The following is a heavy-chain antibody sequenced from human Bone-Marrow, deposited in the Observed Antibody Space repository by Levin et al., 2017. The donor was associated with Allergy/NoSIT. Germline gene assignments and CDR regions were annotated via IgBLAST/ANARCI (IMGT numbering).Heavy chain of an antibody. V-gene: IGHV1-18*01. CDR1: GYTFNYYG. J-gene: IGHJ4*01. CDR2: ISAYTGNT. Sequence: ASVKVSCTASGYTFNYYGIAWVRQAPGQGLEWMGWISAYTGNTNYAQKFQGRVSMTTDTSTSTAFMDLRSLRSDDTAVYYWARGDADGSGSYYGHWGQGTLVTVSS. D-gene: IGHD3-10*01. CDR3: ARGDADGSGSYYGH.